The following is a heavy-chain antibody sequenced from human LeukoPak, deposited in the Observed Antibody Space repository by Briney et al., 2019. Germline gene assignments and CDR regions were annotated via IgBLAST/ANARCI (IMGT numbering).Heavy chain of an antibody. J-gene: IGHJ4*02. CDR1: GFTFSSYA. CDR3: AKDPAAAGRLYYFDY. CDR2: ISGSGGST. V-gene: IGHV3-23*01. D-gene: IGHD6-13*01. Sequence: HPGGSLRLSCAASGFTFSSYAMSWVCQAPGEGLEWVSAISGSGGSTYYADSVKGRFTISRDNSKNTLYLQMNSLRAEDTAISYCAKDPAAAGRLYYFDYWGQGTLVTVSS.